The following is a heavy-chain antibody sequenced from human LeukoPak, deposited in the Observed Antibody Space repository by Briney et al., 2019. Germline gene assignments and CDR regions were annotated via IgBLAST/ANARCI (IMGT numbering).Heavy chain of an antibody. CDR3: ARELSPVVKYYFDD. CDR1: GFTFSSYG. Sequence: PGRSLRLSCAASGFTFSSYGMHWVRQAPGKGLEWVAVIWYDGSNKYYADSLKGRFTISRDNSKNTLYLQTNSLRAEDTAVYYCARELSPVVKYYFDDWGQGTLVTVSS. V-gene: IGHV3-33*01. J-gene: IGHJ4*02. CDR2: IWYDGSNK. D-gene: IGHD3-22*01.